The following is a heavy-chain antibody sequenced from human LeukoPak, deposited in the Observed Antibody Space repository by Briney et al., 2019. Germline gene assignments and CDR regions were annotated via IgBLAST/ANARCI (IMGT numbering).Heavy chain of an antibody. CDR2: FDPEDGET. CDR1: GYTLTELS. V-gene: IGHV1-24*01. J-gene: IGHJ3*02. D-gene: IGHD1-26*01. Sequence: ASVKVSCKVSGYTLTELSMHWVRQAPGKGLEWMGGFDPEDGETIYAQKFQGRVTMTEDTSTDTAYMELRSLRSDDTAVYYCASSGSLFTLDAFDIWGQGTMVTVSS. CDR3: ASSGSLFTLDAFDI.